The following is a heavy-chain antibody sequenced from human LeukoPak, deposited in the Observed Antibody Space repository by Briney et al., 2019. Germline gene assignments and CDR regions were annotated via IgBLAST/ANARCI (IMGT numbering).Heavy chain of an antibody. CDR1: GFTFSSYE. D-gene: IGHD1-26*01. Sequence: GGSLRLSCAASGFTFSSYEMNWVRLAPGKGLEWVSYISSSGSTIYYADSVKGRFTISRDNAKNSLYLQMNSLRAEDTAVYYCARDRGRVGAPLYFDYWGQGTLVTVSS. J-gene: IGHJ4*02. V-gene: IGHV3-48*03. CDR3: ARDRGRVGAPLYFDY. CDR2: ISSSGSTI.